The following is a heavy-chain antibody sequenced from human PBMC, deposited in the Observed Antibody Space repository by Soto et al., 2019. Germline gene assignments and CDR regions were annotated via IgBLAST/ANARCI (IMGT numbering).Heavy chain of an antibody. V-gene: IGHV1-69*13. CDR3: ARGRFLEWLGWFDP. CDR2: IIPIFGTA. CDR1: GGTFSSYP. Sequence: RASVKVSCKASGGTFSSYPISWVRQAPGQGLEWMGGIIPIFGTANYAQKFQGRVTITADESTSTAYMELSSLRSEDTAVYYCARGRFLEWLGWFDPWGQGTLVT. J-gene: IGHJ5*02. D-gene: IGHD3-3*01.